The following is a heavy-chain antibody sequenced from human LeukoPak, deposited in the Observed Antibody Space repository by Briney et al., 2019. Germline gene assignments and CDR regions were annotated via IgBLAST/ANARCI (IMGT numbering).Heavy chain of an antibody. V-gene: IGHV4-59*08. CDR3: ARRRSTADIDY. CDR1: GCSISSYY. D-gene: IGHD6-6*01. CDR2: IYYSGST. J-gene: IGHJ4*02. Sequence: SETLSLTCTVSGCSISSYYWSWLRQPPGKGLEWIGYIYYSGSTNYNPSLKSRVTISIDTSKNQFSLKLTSVTAADTAVYYCARRRSTADIDYWGQGTLVTVSS.